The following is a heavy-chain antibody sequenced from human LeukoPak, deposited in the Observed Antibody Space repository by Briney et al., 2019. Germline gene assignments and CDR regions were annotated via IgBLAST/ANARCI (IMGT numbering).Heavy chain of an antibody. Sequence: GESLKISCKGSGYRFNAYWIAWVRQMPGKGLEWMGRIDPSDSYTNYSPSFQGHVTISADKSISTAYLQWSSLKAADTAMYYCARHRSNGWFDPWGQGTLVTVSS. V-gene: IGHV5-10-1*01. CDR1: GYRFNAYW. J-gene: IGHJ5*02. CDR3: ARHRSNGWFDP. CDR2: IDPSDSYT. D-gene: IGHD4-11*01.